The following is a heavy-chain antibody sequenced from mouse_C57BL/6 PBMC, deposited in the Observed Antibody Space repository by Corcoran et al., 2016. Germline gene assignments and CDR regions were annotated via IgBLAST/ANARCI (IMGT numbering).Heavy chain of an antibody. CDR1: GYTFTDYY. D-gene: IGHD1-1*01. CDR3: AREPYGSRGHFDV. Sequence: EVQLQQSGPELVKPGASVKISCKASGYTFTDYYMNWVKQSHGKSLEWIGDINPNNGGTSYNQKFKGKATLTVDKSSSTAYMELRSLTSEDSAVYYCAREPYGSRGHFDVWGTGTTVTVSS. V-gene: IGHV1-26*01. CDR2: INPNNGGT. J-gene: IGHJ1*03.